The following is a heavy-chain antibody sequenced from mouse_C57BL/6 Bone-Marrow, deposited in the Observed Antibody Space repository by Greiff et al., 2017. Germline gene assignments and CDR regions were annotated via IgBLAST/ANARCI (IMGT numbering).Heavy chain of an antibody. V-gene: IGHV1-19*01. CDR3: ARRISIYYYGSSFYYFDY. D-gene: IGHD1-1*01. J-gene: IGHJ2*01. CDR1: GYTFTDYY. Sequence: EVQGVESGPVLVKPGASVKMSCKASGYTFTDYYMNWVKQSHGKSLEWIGVINPYNGGTSYNQKFKGKATLTVDKSSSTAYMELNSLTSEDSAVYYCARRISIYYYGSSFYYFDYWGQGTTLTVSS. CDR2: INPYNGGT.